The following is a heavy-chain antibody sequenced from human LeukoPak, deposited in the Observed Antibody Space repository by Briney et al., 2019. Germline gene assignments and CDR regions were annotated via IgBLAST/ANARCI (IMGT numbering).Heavy chain of an antibody. Sequence: SETLSLTCAVYGGSFSGYYWSWIRQPPGKGLEWIGEINHSGSTNYNPSLKSRVTISVDTSKNQFSLKLSSVTAADTAVCYCARSGDYYDSSPLLDYWGQGTLVTVSS. D-gene: IGHD3-22*01. CDR1: GGSFSGYY. CDR2: INHSGST. V-gene: IGHV4-34*01. CDR3: ARSGDYYDSSPLLDY. J-gene: IGHJ4*02.